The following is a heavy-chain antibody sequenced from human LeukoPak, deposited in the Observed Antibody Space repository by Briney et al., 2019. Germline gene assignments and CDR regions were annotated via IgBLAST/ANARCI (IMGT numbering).Heavy chain of an antibody. V-gene: IGHV3-30*18. CDR1: GFTFSSYW. CDR3: AKGVYYYDSSGYYDNWFDP. J-gene: IGHJ5*02. D-gene: IGHD3-22*01. CDR2: ISYDGSNK. Sequence: GGSLRLSCAAPGFTFSSYWMHWVRHAPGKGLEWVAVISYDGSNKYYADSVKGRFTISRDNSKNTLYLQMNSLRAEDTAVYYCAKGVYYYDSSGYYDNWFDPWGQGTLVTVSS.